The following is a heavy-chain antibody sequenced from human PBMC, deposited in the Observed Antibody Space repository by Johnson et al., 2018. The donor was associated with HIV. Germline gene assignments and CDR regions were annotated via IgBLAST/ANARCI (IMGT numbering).Heavy chain of an antibody. Sequence: VQLVESGGGVVQPGGSLRLSCAASGFIFSTYGMHWVRQAPGKGLEWVAFIRYDGSNKYYVDSVKGRFTISRDNSKNTLYLQMNSLRAEDTAMYYCAKSESGWYPIRAFDIWGQGTIVTVSS. CDR3: AKSESGWYPIRAFDI. J-gene: IGHJ3*02. D-gene: IGHD6-19*01. CDR1: GFIFSTYG. V-gene: IGHV3-30*02. CDR2: IRYDGSNK.